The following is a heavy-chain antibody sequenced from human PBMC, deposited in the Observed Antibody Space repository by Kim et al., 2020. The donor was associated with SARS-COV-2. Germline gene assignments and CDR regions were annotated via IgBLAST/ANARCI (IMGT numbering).Heavy chain of an antibody. CDR3: ARDASSGYYDY. CDR2: ST. V-gene: IGHV1-46*01. D-gene: IGHD3-22*01. J-gene: IGHJ4*02. Sequence: STSYAQKFQGRVTMTRDTSTSTVYMELSSLRSEDTAVYYCARDASSGYYDYWGQGTLVTVSS.